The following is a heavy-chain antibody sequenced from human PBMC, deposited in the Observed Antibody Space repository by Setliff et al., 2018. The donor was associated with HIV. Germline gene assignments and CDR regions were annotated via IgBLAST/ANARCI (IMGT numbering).Heavy chain of an antibody. V-gene: IGHV4-39*01. J-gene: IGHJ4*02. CDR1: GDSLSGSSYY. CDR3: ARQYSSSSAHFEY. Sequence: LSLTCTVSGDSLSGSSYYWGWIRQSPGRELEWLGSVYFSGTTYYNPSLKSRVKVSVNMSQNQFSLKVTSVTAADTAVYYCARQYSSSSAHFEYWGQGALVTVSS. D-gene: IGHD6-13*01. CDR2: VYFSGTT.